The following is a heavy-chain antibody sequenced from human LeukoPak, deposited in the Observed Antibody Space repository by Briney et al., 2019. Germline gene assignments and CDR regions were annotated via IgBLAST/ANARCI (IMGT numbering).Heavy chain of an antibody. CDR1: GYLISSGYY. CDR3: ARIRIRPGHPDYGELDY. V-gene: IGHV4-38-2*02. CDR2: IFLSGST. Sequence: PSETLSLTCTVSGYLISSGYYWGWIRQPPGKGLEWIGSIFLSGSTYSNPSLESRVTILLDTSKNQFSLKMNSVTAADTAFYYCARIRIRPGHPDYGELDYWGQGTLVTVSS. D-gene: IGHD4-17*01. J-gene: IGHJ4*02.